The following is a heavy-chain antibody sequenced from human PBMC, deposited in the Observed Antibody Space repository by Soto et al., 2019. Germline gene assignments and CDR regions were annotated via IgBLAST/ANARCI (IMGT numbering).Heavy chain of an antibody. D-gene: IGHD3-10*01. CDR1: GFTLSSYA. Sequence: GGSLRLSCAASGFTLSSYAMSWVRQAPGKGLEWVSAISGSGGSTYYADSVKGRFTISRDNSKNTLYLQMNSLRAEDTAVYYCAKDPLSGSGSYYTYNWFDPWGQGTLVTVSS. CDR2: ISGSGGST. CDR3: AKDPLSGSGSYYTYNWFDP. V-gene: IGHV3-23*01. J-gene: IGHJ5*02.